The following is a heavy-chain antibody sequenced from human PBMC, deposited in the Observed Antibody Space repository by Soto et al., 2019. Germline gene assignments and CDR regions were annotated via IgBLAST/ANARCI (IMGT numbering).Heavy chain of an antibody. V-gene: IGHV1-69*13. J-gene: IGHJ5*02. CDR3: ARTYYYDSSGYYPSLGWFDP. CDR2: IIPIFGTA. Sequence: SVKVSCKASGGTFSSYAISWVRQAPGQGLEWMGGIIPIFGTANYAQKFQGRVTITADESTSTAYMELSSLRSEDTAVYYCARTYYYDSSGYYPSLGWFDPWGQGTLVTVSS. D-gene: IGHD3-22*01. CDR1: GGTFSSYA.